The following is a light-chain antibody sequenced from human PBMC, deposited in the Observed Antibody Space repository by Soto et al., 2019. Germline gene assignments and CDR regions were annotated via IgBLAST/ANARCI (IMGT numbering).Light chain of an antibody. V-gene: IGLV2-23*02. CDR2: EVS. J-gene: IGLJ2*01. CDR1: SNDVGNYNL. Sequence: QSALTQPASVSGSPGQSITISCTGTSNDVGNYNLVSWYQQYPGKAPKLILYEVSRGPSGVSNRFSGSKSGITASLTISGLQAEDEADYYCCSYAGSSSVVFGGGTKVTVL. CDR3: CSYAGSSSVV.